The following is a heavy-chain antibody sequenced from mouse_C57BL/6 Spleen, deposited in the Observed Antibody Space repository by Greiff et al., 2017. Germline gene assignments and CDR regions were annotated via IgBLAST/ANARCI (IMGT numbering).Heavy chain of an antibody. J-gene: IGHJ1*03. D-gene: IGHD2-4*01. Sequence: QVQLQQSGAELVRPGTSVKVSCKASGYAFTNYLIEWVKQRPGQGLEWIGVINPGSGGTNYNEKFKGKATLTADKSSSTASMQLSSLTSEDSAVYFCARYYDYGDWYFDVWGTGATVTVSS. CDR2: INPGSGGT. CDR3: ARYYDYGDWYFDV. V-gene: IGHV1-54*01. CDR1: GYAFTNYL.